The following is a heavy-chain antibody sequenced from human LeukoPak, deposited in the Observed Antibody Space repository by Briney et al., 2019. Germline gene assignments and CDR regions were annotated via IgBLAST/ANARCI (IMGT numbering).Heavy chain of an antibody. CDR3: ASPARSKWELLWGGRPDLSVDY. CDR1: GFTFSSYA. V-gene: IGHV3-30-3*01. D-gene: IGHD1-26*01. Sequence: GRSLRLSCAASGFTFSSYAMHWVRQAPGKGLEWVAVISYDGSNKYYADSVKGRFTISRDNSKNTLYLQMNSLRAEDTAAYYCASPARSKWELLWGGRPDLSVDYWGQGTLVTVSS. CDR2: ISYDGSNK. J-gene: IGHJ4*02.